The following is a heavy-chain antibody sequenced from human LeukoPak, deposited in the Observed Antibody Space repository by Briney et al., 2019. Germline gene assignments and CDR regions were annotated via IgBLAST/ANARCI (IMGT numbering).Heavy chain of an antibody. CDR2: IKQDGSEK. Sequence: GGSLRLSCAASGFTFRNYWMSWVRQAPGKGLEWVANIKQDGSEKYYVDSVKGRFTISRDNAKNSLYLQMNSLRAEDTAVYYCAVNREHYFDYWGQGTLVTVSS. CDR3: AVNREHYFDY. CDR1: GFTFRNYW. V-gene: IGHV3-7*01. D-gene: IGHD1-14*01. J-gene: IGHJ4*02.